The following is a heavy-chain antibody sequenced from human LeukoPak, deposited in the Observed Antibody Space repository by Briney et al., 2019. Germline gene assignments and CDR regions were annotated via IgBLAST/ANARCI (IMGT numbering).Heavy chain of an antibody. J-gene: IGHJ4*02. CDR1: GYTFTSYY. D-gene: IGHD6-13*01. CDR3: ARVVAAAGPHNDY. Sequence: AASVKVSCKASGYTFTSYYMHWVRQAPGQGLEWMGWINPNSGGTNYAQKFQGRVTMTRDTSISTAYMELSRLRSDDTAVYYCARVVAAAGPHNDYWGQGTLVTVSS. V-gene: IGHV1-2*02. CDR2: INPNSGGT.